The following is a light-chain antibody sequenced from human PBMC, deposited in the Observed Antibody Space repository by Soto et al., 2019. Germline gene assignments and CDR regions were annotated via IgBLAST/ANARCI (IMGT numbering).Light chain of an antibody. Sequence: DIQMTQSPSSVDASVGERVTITSRASQDISIWLAWYQQRPGKAPQLLISAASNLHNGVPSRFSGSGSGTDFTLTISSLQPEDFATYYCQQANTFPYTFGQATKL. CDR3: QQANTFPYT. J-gene: IGKJ2*01. V-gene: IGKV1-12*01. CDR1: QDISIW. CDR2: AAS.